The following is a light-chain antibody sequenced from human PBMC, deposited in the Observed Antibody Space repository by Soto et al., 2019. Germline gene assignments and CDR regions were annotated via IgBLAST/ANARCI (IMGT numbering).Light chain of an antibody. V-gene: IGKV3-11*01. CDR3: QHRDDWPT. J-gene: IGKJ1*01. Sequence: EVVMTQSPGTLSVSPGGRAALSCRASQRVRDLLAWYQQKRGQPPRLLIYDVFKRATGIPARFSGGGSGTDFTLTISSLAPEDSAVYVCQHRDDWPTFGQGTKVDI. CDR1: QRVRDL. CDR2: DVF.